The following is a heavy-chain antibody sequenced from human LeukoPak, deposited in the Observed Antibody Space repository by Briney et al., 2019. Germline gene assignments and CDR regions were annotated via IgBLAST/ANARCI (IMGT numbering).Heavy chain of an antibody. V-gene: IGHV4-61*02. CDR2: IYTDETT. J-gene: IGHJ4*02. Sequence: SATLSLTCTVSGGSISSGTYYWSWLRQPAGKALEWCGRIYTDETTIYNPSLKSRVTISLATSKNQSSLKLSSVSAAETAVYYCAILQNRLMHDYWGQGTLVTVSS. CDR1: GGSISSGTYY. CDR3: AILQNRLMHDY. D-gene: IGHD1-14*01.